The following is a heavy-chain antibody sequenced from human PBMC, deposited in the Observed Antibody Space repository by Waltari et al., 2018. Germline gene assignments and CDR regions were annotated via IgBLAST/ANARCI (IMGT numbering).Heavy chain of an antibody. CDR3: ARGFTSWDYYYYMDV. V-gene: IGHV4-59*01. D-gene: IGHD6-6*01. CDR1: GGSISSYY. Sequence: QVQLQESGPGLVKPSETLSLTCTVSGGSISSYYWSWIRQPPGKGLEWIGYIYYSGSTNYKPSLKRRVTISVDTSKNQFSLKRSSVTAADTAVDYCARGFTSWDYYYYMDVWGKGTTVTISS. J-gene: IGHJ6*03. CDR2: IYYSGST.